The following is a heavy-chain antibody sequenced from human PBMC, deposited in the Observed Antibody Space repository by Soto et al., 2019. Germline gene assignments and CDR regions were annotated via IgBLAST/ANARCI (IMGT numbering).Heavy chain of an antibody. Sequence: SETLSLTCAVSGVSISSGNWWTWVRQTPQRGLEYIGEIFHDGTANYYPSFERRVAISVDTSKNQFSLKLTSVTAADPAIYFCARLVYDTRLNYMYFDFWGQGAMVTVSS. V-gene: IGHV4-4*02. D-gene: IGHD2-8*01. CDR3: ARLVYDTRLNYMYFDF. CDR2: IFHDGTA. CDR1: GVSISSGNW. J-gene: IGHJ4*02.